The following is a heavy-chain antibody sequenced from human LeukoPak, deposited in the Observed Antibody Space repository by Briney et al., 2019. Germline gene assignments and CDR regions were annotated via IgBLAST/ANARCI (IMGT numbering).Heavy chain of an antibody. CDR2: IWYDGSNK. V-gene: IGHV3-33*01. CDR3: ARDVRYFDWLSLVDY. J-gene: IGHJ4*02. Sequence: GRSPRLSCAASGFTFSSYGMHWVRQAPGKGLEWVAVIWYDGSNKYYADSVKGRFTISRDNSKNTLYLQMNSLRAEDTAVYYCARDVRYFDWLSLVDYWGQGTLVTVSS. D-gene: IGHD3-9*01. CDR1: GFTFSSYG.